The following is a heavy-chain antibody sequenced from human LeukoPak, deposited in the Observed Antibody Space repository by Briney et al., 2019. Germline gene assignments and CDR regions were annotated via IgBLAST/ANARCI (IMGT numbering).Heavy chain of an antibody. CDR1: GFTFSSYG. CDR2: IRYDGSNK. Sequence: GGSLRLSCAASGFTFSSYGMHWVRQAPGKGLEWVAFIRYDGSNKYYADSVKGRFTISRDNSKNTLYLQMNSLRAEDTAVYYCAKRHSSGYYFFDFWGQGALVTVSS. J-gene: IGHJ4*02. V-gene: IGHV3-30*02. CDR3: AKRHSSGYYFFDF. D-gene: IGHD3-22*01.